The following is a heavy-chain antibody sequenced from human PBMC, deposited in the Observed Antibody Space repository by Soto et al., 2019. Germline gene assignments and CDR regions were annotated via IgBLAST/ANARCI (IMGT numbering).Heavy chain of an antibody. D-gene: IGHD6-13*01. CDR2: ISYDGTNK. Sequence: QVQLVESGGGVVQPGRSLRLACAASGFTFSSYGMHWVRQAPGKGLEWVAVISYDGTNKYYADSVKGRFTISRDNSKNTLYLQMNSLRAEDTAVYYCAKAYSSSWSSYYYDGMDVWGQGTTVTVSS. CDR1: GFTFSSYG. CDR3: AKAYSSSWSSYYYDGMDV. V-gene: IGHV3-30*18. J-gene: IGHJ6*02.